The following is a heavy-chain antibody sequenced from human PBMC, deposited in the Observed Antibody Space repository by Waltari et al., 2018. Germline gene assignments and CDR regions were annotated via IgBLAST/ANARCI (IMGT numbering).Heavy chain of an antibody. CDR2: IYHSGST. Sequence: QVQLQESGPGLVKPSGTLSLTCAVSGVSISSSNWWSLVRQPPGTGLEWIGEIYHSGSTNYNPSLKSRVTISVDKSKNQFSLRLSSVTAADTAVYYCARVFVVPAGMFRIDYFDYWGQGTLVTVSS. D-gene: IGHD2-2*01. CDR1: GVSISSSNW. J-gene: IGHJ4*02. CDR3: ARVFVVPAGMFRIDYFDY. V-gene: IGHV4-4*02.